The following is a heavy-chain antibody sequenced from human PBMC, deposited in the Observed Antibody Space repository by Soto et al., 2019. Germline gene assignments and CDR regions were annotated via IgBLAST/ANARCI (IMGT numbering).Heavy chain of an antibody. Sequence: EVQLVESGGGLVQPGGSLGLSCSASGFTFRVYSMNWVRQAPGKGLEWVSYITSDERAIHYADSVKGRFTISRDNAKNSVYLQMTSLRDEDTAVSYCARSVEGHFDFWGQGILVTVSS. CDR1: GFTFRVYS. CDR3: ARSVEGHFDF. V-gene: IGHV3-48*02. J-gene: IGHJ4*01. D-gene: IGHD1-1*01. CDR2: ITSDERAI.